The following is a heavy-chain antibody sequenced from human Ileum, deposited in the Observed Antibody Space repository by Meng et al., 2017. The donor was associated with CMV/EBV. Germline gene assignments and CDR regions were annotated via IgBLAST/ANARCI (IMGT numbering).Heavy chain of an antibody. Sequence: GSLRLSCNVSGGSINTYYWTWIRQSPGKGLEWIGYISYIDYTSYNPSLKSRVAISKDTSKNQFFLTLRSVTAADTAVYYCTRGFPGGGHAVFSDYWGLGTLVTVSS. D-gene: IGHD2-2*01. CDR1: GGSINTYY. CDR2: ISYIDYT. J-gene: IGHJ4*02. V-gene: IGHV4-59*01. CDR3: TRGFPGGGHAVFSDY.